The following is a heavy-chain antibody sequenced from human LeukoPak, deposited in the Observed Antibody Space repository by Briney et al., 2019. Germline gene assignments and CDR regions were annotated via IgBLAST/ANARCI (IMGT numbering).Heavy chain of an antibody. CDR1: GYTFTSYG. Sequence: ASVKVSCKASGYTFTSYGISWVRQAPGQGLEWMGWISAYNGNTNYAQNLQGRVTMTTDTSTSTAYMELRSLRSDDTAVYYCARVGYYDSSGYYSEGFLGHWGQGTLVTVSS. J-gene: IGHJ4*02. CDR2: ISAYNGNT. CDR3: ARVGYYDSSGYYSEGFLGH. D-gene: IGHD3-22*01. V-gene: IGHV1-18*01.